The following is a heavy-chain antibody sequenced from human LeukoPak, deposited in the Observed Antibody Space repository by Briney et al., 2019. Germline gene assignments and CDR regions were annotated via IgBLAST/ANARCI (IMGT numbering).Heavy chain of an antibody. J-gene: IGHJ5*02. D-gene: IGHD2-15*01. CDR2: INQSGRT. CDR1: CLSFSVYY. Sequence: SETVSLIRAVYCLSFSVYYWSSIGHPPGTGLDWTWEINQSGRTNYNPSLKIRVTISVDTSKNQFSLKLSSVTAADTAVYYCARGQDIVVVVAATRWFDPWGQGTLVTVSS. V-gene: IGHV4-34*01. CDR3: ARGQDIVVVVAATRWFDP.